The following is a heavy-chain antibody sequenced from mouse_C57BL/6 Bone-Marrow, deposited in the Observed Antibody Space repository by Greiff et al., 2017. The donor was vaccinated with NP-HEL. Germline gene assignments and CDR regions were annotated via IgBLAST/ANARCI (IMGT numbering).Heavy chain of an antibody. Sequence: VQLQQSGSELRSPGSSVKLSCKDFDSEVFPIAYMSWVRQKPGHGFEWVGGILPSIGRTIYGEKFEDKATLDADTLSNTAYLELNSLTSDDSAIYYCARRTDYGSSHWYFDVWGTGTTVTVSS. CDR1: DSEVFPIAY. J-gene: IGHJ1*03. D-gene: IGHD1-1*01. CDR3: ARRTDYGSSHWYFDV. CDR2: ILPSIGRT. V-gene: IGHV15-2*01.